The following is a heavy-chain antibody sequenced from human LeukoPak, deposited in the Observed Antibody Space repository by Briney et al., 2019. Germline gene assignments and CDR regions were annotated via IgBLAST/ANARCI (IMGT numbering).Heavy chain of an antibody. CDR3: ARQGIAARIYFDY. V-gene: IGHV4-38-2*01. CDR2: IYHSGST. D-gene: IGHD6-6*01. J-gene: IGHJ4*02. Sequence: PSETLSLTCAVSGYSISSGYYWGWIRQPPGKGLEWIGSIYHSGSTYHNPPLKSRVTISVDTSKNQFSLKLSSVTAADTAVYYCARQGIAARIYFDYWGQGTLVTVSS. CDR1: GYSISSGYY.